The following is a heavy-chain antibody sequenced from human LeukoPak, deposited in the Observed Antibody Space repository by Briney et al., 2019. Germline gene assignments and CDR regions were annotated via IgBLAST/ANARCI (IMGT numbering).Heavy chain of an antibody. CDR2: ISSSSSYI. CDR3: ARGSPAANIDY. J-gene: IGHJ4*02. V-gene: IGHV3-21*01. D-gene: IGHD2-2*01. Sequence: PGGSLRLSCAASGFTFSSYSMHWVRQAPGKGLEWVSSISSSSSYIYYADSVKGRFTISRDNAKNSLYLQMNSLRAEDTAVYYCARGSPAANIDYWGQGTLVTVSS. CDR1: GFTFSSYS.